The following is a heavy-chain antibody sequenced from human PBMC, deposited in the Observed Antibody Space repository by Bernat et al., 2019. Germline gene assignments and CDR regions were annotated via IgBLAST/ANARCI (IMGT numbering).Heavy chain of an antibody. J-gene: IGHJ4*02. V-gene: IGHV3-30*18. D-gene: IGHD1-26*01. CDR3: AKWRGKGELPPPLDY. CDR1: GFTFNSYG. CDR2: ISCDGSNK. Sequence: QVQLVESGGGVVQPGRSLRLSCAASGFTFNSYGMHWVRQAPGKGLEWVAVISCDGSNKYYRDSGKDRFTISRDNSKNTLYLQMNSLRAEDTAVYYCAKWRGKGELPPPLDYWGQGTLVTVSS.